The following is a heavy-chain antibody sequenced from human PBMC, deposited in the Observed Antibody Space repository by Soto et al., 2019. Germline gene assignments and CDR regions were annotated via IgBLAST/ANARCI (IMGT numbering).Heavy chain of an antibody. CDR3: ASNYAYAEGYYWYGIDV. Sequence: GGSLRLSCAAPEFTFSGYWMHRVRQAPGKGLVWVSRISSYGSDTHYADSVKGRFTISRDNAKNTLYLQMNSLRADDTAVYYCASNYAYAEGYYWYGIDVWGQGTTVTV. CDR2: ISSYGSDT. V-gene: IGHV3-74*01. D-gene: IGHD3-16*01. J-gene: IGHJ6*02. CDR1: EFTFSGYW.